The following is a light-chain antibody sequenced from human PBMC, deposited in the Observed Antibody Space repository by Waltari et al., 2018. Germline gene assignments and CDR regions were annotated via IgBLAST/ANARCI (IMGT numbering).Light chain of an antibody. V-gene: IGLV4-60*03. J-gene: IGLJ2*01. CDR3: ETWDSKHHI. CDR2: IESSGTF. CDR1: RAHITSI. Sequence: QLALTPSSSASASLAASLKPTCTLSRAHITSILPRHQQQPGKAPRYLMKIESSGTFNRGGGVPDRFSGSTSEADFYLTISNLQSEDEADYYCETWDSKHHIFGGGTKLTVL.